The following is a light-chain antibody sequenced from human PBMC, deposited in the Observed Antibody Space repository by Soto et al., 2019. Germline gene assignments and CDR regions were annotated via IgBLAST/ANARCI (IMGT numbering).Light chain of an antibody. V-gene: IGLV2-14*01. CDR1: SSDIGNGYDS. CDR2: EVT. CDR3: CSYTTSFAHYV. Sequence: QSVLTQPASVSGSRGQSLTISCTGTSSDIGNGYDSVSWYQQHPGKPPKLIIYEVTNRPSGVSDRFSGSKSGNTASLSISGLLPEDEADYYCCSYTTSFAHYVFGTGTKLTVL. J-gene: IGLJ1*01.